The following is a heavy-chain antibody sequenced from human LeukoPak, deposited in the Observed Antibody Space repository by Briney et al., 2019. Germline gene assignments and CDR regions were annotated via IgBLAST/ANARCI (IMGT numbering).Heavy chain of an antibody. CDR2: ISGDGDYT. CDR1: GFTFSTYT. D-gene: IGHD5-24*01. CDR3: VRASRTVYNTFDS. Sequence: GGSLRLSCVVSGFTFSTYTMAWVRQAPGGGLGWVSGISGDGDYTYYADSVKGRFVISRDNSKSTLYLQMNSLRAEDTAVYHCVRASRTVYNTFDSWGQGALVTVSS. J-gene: IGHJ4*02. V-gene: IGHV3-23*01.